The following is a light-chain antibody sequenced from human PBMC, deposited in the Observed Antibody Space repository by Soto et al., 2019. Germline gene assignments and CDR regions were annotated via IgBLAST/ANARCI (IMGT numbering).Light chain of an antibody. CDR1: QSVRRD. V-gene: IGKV3-15*01. CDR3: QQYNEWPPWT. CDR2: GAS. J-gene: IGKJ1*01. Sequence: EIVMTQSPATLSVSPGERVTLSCRASQSVRRDVAWYQQKPGQAPRLLIYGASTRATGIPFRFSATGSGTEFTLTISSLQSEDFALYYCQQYNEWPPWTFGQGTKVEIK.